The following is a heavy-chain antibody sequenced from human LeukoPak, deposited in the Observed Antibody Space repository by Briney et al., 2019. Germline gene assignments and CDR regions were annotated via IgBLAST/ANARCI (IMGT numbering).Heavy chain of an antibody. V-gene: IGHV1-2*02. CDR1: EYTFTGYY. Sequence: ASVKVSCKTSEYTFTGYYMHWVRQAPGQGLEWMGWISPNSGGTNYAQKFQGRVTMTSDTSISTAYMELSRLRSDDTAVYYCARGKTTVYCGGDCYAFDYWGQGSLVTVSS. J-gene: IGHJ4*02. D-gene: IGHD2-21*02. CDR2: ISPNSGGT. CDR3: ARGKTTVYCGGDCYAFDY.